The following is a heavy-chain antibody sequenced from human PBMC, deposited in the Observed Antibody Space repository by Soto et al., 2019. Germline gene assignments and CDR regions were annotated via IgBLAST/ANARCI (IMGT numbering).Heavy chain of an antibody. J-gene: IGHJ4*02. CDR3: ARDPGAGYCSGGSCLAVDY. CDR1: GGTFSSYA. Sequence: QVQLVQSGAEVKKPGSSVKVSCKASGGTFSSYAISWVRQAPGQGLEWMGGIIPIFGTANYAQKFQGRVTITADESTNTAYMELSSLISEDTAVYYCARDPGAGYCSGGSCLAVDYWGQGTLVTVSS. V-gene: IGHV1-69*01. CDR2: IIPIFGTA. D-gene: IGHD2-15*01.